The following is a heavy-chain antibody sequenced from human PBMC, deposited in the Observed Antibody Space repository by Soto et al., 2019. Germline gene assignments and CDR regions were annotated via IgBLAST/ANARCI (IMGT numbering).Heavy chain of an antibody. Sequence: EVQLVESGGGLVKPGGSLRLSCAASGFTFSNAWMNWVRQAPGKGLEWVGRIKSKTDGGTTDYAAPVKGRFTISRDDSKTTLYLQMNSLKTEDTAVYYCTTMEDIVVVVAATPGDYWGQGTLVTVSS. D-gene: IGHD2-15*01. CDR1: GFTFSNAW. J-gene: IGHJ4*02. V-gene: IGHV3-15*07. CDR3: TTMEDIVVVVAATPGDY. CDR2: IKSKTDGGTT.